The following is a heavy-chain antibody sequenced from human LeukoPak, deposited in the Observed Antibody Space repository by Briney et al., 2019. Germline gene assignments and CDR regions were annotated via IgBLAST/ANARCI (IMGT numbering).Heavy chain of an antibody. V-gene: IGHV4-59*01. CDR2: IYYSGST. CDR1: GGSISGFY. Sequence: SETLPLTCTVSGGSISGFYWSWIRQPPGKGLEWIGYIYYSGSTNYNPSLKSRVTISVDTSKNQFSLKLSSVTAADTAVYYCARGGNWFDPWGQGTLVTVSS. J-gene: IGHJ5*02. CDR3: ARGGNWFDP.